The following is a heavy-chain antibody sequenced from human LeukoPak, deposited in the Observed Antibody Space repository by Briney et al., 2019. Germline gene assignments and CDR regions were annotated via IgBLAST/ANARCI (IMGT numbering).Heavy chain of an antibody. J-gene: IGHJ1*01. CDR3: ARAFGDYAAYFQH. CDR1: GGSFSGYY. CDR2: INHSGST. Sequence: SETLSLTCAVYGGSFSGYYWSWIRQPPGKGLEWIGEINHSGSTNYNPSLKSRVTISVDTSKNHFSLKLSSVTAADTAVYYCARAFGDYAAYFQHWGQGTLVTVSS. V-gene: IGHV4-34*01. D-gene: IGHD4-17*01.